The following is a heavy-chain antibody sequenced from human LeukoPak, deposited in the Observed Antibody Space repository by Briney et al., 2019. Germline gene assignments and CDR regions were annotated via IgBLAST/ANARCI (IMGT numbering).Heavy chain of an antibody. CDR1: GGSISSYY. V-gene: IGHV4-59*08. Sequence: SETLPLTCTVSGGSISSYYWSWIRQPPGKGLEWIGYIYYSGSTNYNPSLKSRVTISVDTSKSQFSLELSSVTAADTAVYYCARLAGYNSPYFDYWGQGTLVSVSS. D-gene: IGHD5-24*01. J-gene: IGHJ4*02. CDR3: ARLAGYNSPYFDY. CDR2: IYYSGST.